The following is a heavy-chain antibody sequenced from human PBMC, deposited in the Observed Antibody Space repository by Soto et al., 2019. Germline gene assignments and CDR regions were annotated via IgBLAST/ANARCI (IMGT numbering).Heavy chain of an antibody. V-gene: IGHV1-3*01. J-gene: IGHJ6*02. Sequence: QVQLVQSGAEVKKPGASVKVSCKASGYTFTTYALHWVRQAPGQRPEWMGWINPASGHTKYSKKFQDRGPITRDTSASTGYMELSSLRSEDTAVYYCGRSVVGATGEILYNAMDVWGQGTTVTVSS. D-gene: IGHD1-26*01. CDR1: GYTFTTYA. CDR2: INPASGHT. CDR3: GRSVVGATGEILYNAMDV.